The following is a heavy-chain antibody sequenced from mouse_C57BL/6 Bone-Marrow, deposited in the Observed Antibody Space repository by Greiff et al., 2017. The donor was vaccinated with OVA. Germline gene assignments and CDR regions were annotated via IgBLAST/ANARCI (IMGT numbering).Heavy chain of an antibody. CDR1: GYTFTDYY. V-gene: IGHV1-76*01. CDR3: ARWGGSSSYYAVVY. D-gene: IGHD1-1*01. Sequence: QVQLQQSGAELVRPGASVKLSCKASGYTFTDYYINWVKQSPGQGLEWIARIFTGSGNTYYNEKVKGKATLTAEKSSSTAYMQLSSLTSEDSAVYFCARWGGSSSYYAVVYWGQGTSVTVSS. CDR2: IFTGSGNT. J-gene: IGHJ4*01.